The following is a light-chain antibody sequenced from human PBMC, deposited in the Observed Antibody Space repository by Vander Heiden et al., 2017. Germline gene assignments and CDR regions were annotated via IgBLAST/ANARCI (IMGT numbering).Light chain of an antibody. Sequence: AIQLTQSPSSLSASVGDRVTITCRASQGISSALAWYQQKPGKAPKLLIYDASSLESGVPSRFSGSGYGTDFTLTISSLQPEDFATYYCQQCNSDHHKVTFGQGTRLEIK. CDR1: QGISSA. J-gene: IGKJ5*01. CDR2: DAS. V-gene: IGKV1-13*02. CDR3: QQCNSDHHKVT.